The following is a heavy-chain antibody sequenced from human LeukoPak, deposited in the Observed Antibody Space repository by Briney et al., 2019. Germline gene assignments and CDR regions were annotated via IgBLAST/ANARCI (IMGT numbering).Heavy chain of an antibody. CDR3: AREDLNYYDSSGYYFDY. J-gene: IGHJ4*02. CDR2: ISGSGGST. V-gene: IGHV3-23*01. Sequence: PGGSLRLSCAASGFTFSSYGMSWVRQAPGKGLEWVSAISGSGGSTYYADSVKGRFTISRDNSKNTLYLQMNSLRAEDTAVYYCAREDLNYYDSSGYYFDYWGQGTLVTVSS. CDR1: GFTFSSYG. D-gene: IGHD3-22*01.